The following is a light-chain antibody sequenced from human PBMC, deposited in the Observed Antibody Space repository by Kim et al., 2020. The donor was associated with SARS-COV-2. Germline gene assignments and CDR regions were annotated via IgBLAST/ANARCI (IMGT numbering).Light chain of an antibody. J-gene: IGKJ1*01. CDR2: QAS. CDR1: QGIDSW. CDR3: QQYRSYTWT. V-gene: IGKV1-5*03. Sequence: ESEADRVIITGRASQGIDSWLARYQQRPGRAPNLLIYQASILESGVPSRFSGSGSGTDFTHTISSLQPDDFATYCCQQYRSYTWTFGQGTKVDIK.